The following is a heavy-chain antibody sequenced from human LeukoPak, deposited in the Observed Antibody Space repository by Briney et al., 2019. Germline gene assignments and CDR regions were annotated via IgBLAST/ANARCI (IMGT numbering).Heavy chain of an antibody. Sequence: SETLSLTCTVSGGSISSYYWSWIRQPPGKGLEWIGYIYYSGSTNYNPSLKSRVTISVDTSKNQFSLKLSSVTAADTAVYYCARGKYYYGSGSYYPFDPWGQGTLVTVSS. CDR3: ARGKYYYGSGSYYPFDP. CDR2: IYYSGST. J-gene: IGHJ5*02. V-gene: IGHV4-59*08. D-gene: IGHD3-10*01. CDR1: GGSISSYY.